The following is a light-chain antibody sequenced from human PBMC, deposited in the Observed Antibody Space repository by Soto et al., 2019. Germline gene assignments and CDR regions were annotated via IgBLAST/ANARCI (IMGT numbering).Light chain of an antibody. V-gene: IGLV2-18*02. CDR2: DVT. Sequence: SALAQPPSVCGSPGQSDAISCTGTSSDVGSYNRVAWYQQPPGTAPKLIIYDVTNRPSGVPDRFSGSKSGNTASLTISGLQAEDEADYYCNSFTTSSTYVFGTGTKVTVL. CDR3: NSFTTSSTYV. J-gene: IGLJ1*01. CDR1: SSDVGSYNR.